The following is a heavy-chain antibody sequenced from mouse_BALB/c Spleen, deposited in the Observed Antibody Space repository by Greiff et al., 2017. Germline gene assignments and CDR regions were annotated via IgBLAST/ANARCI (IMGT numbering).Heavy chain of an antibody. V-gene: IGHV3-2*02. CDR3: ARKYGNYLYYFDY. D-gene: IGHD2-10*02. CDR2: ISYSGST. J-gene: IGHJ2*01. CDR1: GYSITSDYA. Sequence: EVQLVESGPGLVKPSQSLSLTCTVTGYSITSDYAWNWIRQFPGNKLEWMGYISYSGSTSYNPSLKSRISITRDTSKNQFFLQLNSVTTEDTATYYCARKYGNYLYYFDYWGQGTTLTVSS.